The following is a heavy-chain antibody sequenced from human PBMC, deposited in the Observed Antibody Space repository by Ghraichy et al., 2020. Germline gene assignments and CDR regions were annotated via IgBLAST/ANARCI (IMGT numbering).Heavy chain of an antibody. D-gene: IGHD6-13*01. CDR3: ASGKVSLATAFDS. J-gene: IGHJ4*02. Sequence: SQTLSLTCIVSGGSISSRTYPWGWIRQPPGKGLEWIGTMYYSGSTYYNPSLKSRLTISVDTSKNHFSLKLSSVTAADTAVYFCASGKVSLATAFDSWGQGILVTVSS. CDR2: MYYSGST. V-gene: IGHV4-39*02. CDR1: GGSISSRTYP.